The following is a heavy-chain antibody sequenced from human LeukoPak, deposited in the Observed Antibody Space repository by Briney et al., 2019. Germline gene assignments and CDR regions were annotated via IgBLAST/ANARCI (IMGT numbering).Heavy chain of an antibody. CDR3: ARAPRGDYYGSGH. CDR2: INWNGGST. V-gene: IGHV3-20*04. J-gene: IGHJ4*02. D-gene: IGHD3-10*01. CDR1: GFTFSSYG. Sequence: GGSLRLSCAASGFTFSSYGMSWVRQAPGKGLEWVSGINWNGGSTGYADSVKGRFTISRDNAKNSLYLQMNSLRAEDTALYYCARAPRGDYYGSGHWGQGTLVTVSS.